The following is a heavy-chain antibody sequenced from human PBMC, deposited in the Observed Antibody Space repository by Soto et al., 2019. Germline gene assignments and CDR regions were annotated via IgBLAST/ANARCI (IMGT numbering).Heavy chain of an antibody. D-gene: IGHD3-3*01. Sequence: QVQLVESGGGVVQPGRSLRLSCAASGFTFSSYAMHWVRQAPGKGLEWVAVISYDGSNKYYADSVKGRFTISRDNSKNTLDLQINSLRAEDTAVYYCAREPGYYDFWSGYFSTLNYGMDVWGQGTTVTVSS. J-gene: IGHJ6*02. CDR2: ISYDGSNK. CDR1: GFTFSSYA. CDR3: AREPGYYDFWSGYFSTLNYGMDV. V-gene: IGHV3-30-3*01.